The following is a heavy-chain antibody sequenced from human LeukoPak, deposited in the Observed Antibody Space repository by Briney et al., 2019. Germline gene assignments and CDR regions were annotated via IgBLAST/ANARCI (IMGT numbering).Heavy chain of an antibody. CDR3: VREGWQWLVHAFDI. J-gene: IGHJ3*02. D-gene: IGHD6-19*01. Sequence: SETLSLTCAVSGDSISRYYWNWIRQPPGKGLEWIGNIYYSGSTYYKSSLKSRVTISVDTSKNQFSLKLSSVTAADTAVYYCVREGWQWLVHAFDIWGQGTMVTGSS. CDR2: IYYSGST. CDR1: GDSISRYY. V-gene: IGHV4-59*12.